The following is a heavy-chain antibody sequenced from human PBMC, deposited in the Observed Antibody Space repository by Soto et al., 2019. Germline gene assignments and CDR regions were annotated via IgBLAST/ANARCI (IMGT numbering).Heavy chain of an antibody. J-gene: IGHJ4*02. CDR1: GFTFSDHY. D-gene: IGHD5-12*01. Sequence: LSLTCAASGFTFSDHYMDWVRQAPGKGLEWVGRTRNKANSYTTEYAASVKGRFTISRDDSKNSLYLQMNSLKTEDTAVYYCARESRGGWLTDWGQGTLVTVSS. CDR2: TRNKANSYTT. CDR3: ARESRGGWLTD. V-gene: IGHV3-72*01.